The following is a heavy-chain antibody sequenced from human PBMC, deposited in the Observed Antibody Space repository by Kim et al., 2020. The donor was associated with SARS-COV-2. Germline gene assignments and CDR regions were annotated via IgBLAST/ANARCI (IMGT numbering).Heavy chain of an antibody. D-gene: IGHD3-3*01. CDR3: ARAGKYYDFWSGSHFDY. V-gene: IGHV3-30*01. J-gene: IGHJ4*02. Sequence: VKGRFTISRDNSKNTLYLQMNSLRAEDTAVYYCARAGKYYDFWSGSHFDYWGQGTLVTVSS.